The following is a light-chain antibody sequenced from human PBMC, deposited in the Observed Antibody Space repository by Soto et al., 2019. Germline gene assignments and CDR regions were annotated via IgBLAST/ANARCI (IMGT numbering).Light chain of an antibody. J-gene: IGKJ2*01. CDR2: AAS. CDR3: QQYDTSPPLYT. Sequence: EIVLTQSPGTLSLSPGERATLSCRASQNVDSTYLAWYQQKPGQAPRLLIYAASSRAAGIPDRFSGSGSGTDFTLTISRLEPEDFAVYYCQQYDTSPPLYTFGQGTKLEIK. V-gene: IGKV3-20*01. CDR1: QNVDSTY.